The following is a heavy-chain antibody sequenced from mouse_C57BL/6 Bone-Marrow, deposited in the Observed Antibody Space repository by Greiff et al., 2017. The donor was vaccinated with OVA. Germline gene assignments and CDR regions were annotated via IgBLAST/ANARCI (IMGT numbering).Heavy chain of an antibody. D-gene: IGHD1-1*01. CDR3: AILLRY. V-gene: IGHV1-74*01. CDR1: GYTFTSYW. Sequence: QVQLQQPGAELVKPGASVTVSCKASGYTFTSYWMHWVKQRPGQGLEWIGRLHPSDSDTNYNQKFKGKATLTVDKSSSTAYMQLSSLTSEDSAVYYCAILLRYWGQGTTLTVSS. J-gene: IGHJ2*01. CDR2: LHPSDSDT.